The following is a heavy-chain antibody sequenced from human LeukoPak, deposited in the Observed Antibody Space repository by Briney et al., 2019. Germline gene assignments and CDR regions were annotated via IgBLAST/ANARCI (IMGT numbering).Heavy chain of an antibody. V-gene: IGHV4-39*07. Sequence: SETLSLTCTVSGGSISSSSYYWGWIRQPPGKGLEWIGSIYYSGSTYYNPSLKSRVTISVDTSKNQFSLKLSSVTAADTAVYYCARAGCSGGSCYRGYYYYYMDVWGKGTTVTVSS. J-gene: IGHJ6*03. D-gene: IGHD2-15*01. CDR2: IYYSGST. CDR3: ARAGCSGGSCYRGYYYYYMDV. CDR1: GGSISSSSYY.